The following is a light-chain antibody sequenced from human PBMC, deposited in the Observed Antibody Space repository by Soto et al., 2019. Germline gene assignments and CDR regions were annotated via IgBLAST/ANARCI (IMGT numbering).Light chain of an antibody. CDR3: CSYTTSNTRQIV. J-gene: IGLJ1*01. Sequence: QSVLTQPASVSGSPGQSITISCTGTSSDVGGYNYVSWYQHHPGKAHKLMIYDVSNRPSGVSNRFTGSKSGNTASLTISGLQPEDEADYYCCSYTTSNTRQIVFGIGTKVTVL. CDR1: SSDVGGYNY. CDR2: DVS. V-gene: IGLV2-14*03.